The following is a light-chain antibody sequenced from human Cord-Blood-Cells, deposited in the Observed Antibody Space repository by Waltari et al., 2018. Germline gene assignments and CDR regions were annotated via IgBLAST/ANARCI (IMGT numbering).Light chain of an antibody. V-gene: IGLV2-14*01. Sequence: QSALTQPASVSGSPGQSITISCTGTSSDVGGYNYVSWYQQHPGKAPILMLYDVSNRPSGVSNRFSGSKSGNTASLTISGLQAEDEADYYCSSYTSSSTVVFGGGTKLTVL. CDR1: SSDVGGYNY. CDR2: DVS. CDR3: SSYTSSSTVV. J-gene: IGLJ2*01.